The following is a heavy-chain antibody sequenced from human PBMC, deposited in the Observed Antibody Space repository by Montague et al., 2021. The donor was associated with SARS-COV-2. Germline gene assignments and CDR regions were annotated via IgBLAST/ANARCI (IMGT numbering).Heavy chain of an antibody. V-gene: IGHV4-4*08. CDR2: VFSGGNS. D-gene: IGHD3-3*01. Sequence: SETLSLTCTVSGAFITSHYWSWIRQPPGKGLEWIGNVFSGGNSKYNPSLKSRVTISVDTSKNQFSLKLSSVTAADTAVYYCARLDRDITIFGVVRGYFDLWGRGTLVTVSS. CDR1: GAFITSHY. J-gene: IGHJ2*01. CDR3: ARLDRDITIFGVVRGYFDL.